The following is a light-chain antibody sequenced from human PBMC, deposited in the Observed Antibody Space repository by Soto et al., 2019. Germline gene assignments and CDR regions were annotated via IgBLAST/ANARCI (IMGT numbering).Light chain of an antibody. V-gene: IGLV1-36*01. CDR3: AAWDDSLNGLI. CDR1: SSNIGNYA. Sequence: QSVLTQPPSVSEAPRQRVTISCSGSSSNIGNYAVTWYQQLPGKAPKLLIYYDDLVPSGVSDRFSGSKSGTSASLAISGLQSEDEADYYCAAWDDSLNGLIFGGGTKLTVL. CDR2: YDD. J-gene: IGLJ2*01.